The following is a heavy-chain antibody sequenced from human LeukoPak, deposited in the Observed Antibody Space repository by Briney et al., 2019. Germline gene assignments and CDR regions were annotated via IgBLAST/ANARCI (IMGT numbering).Heavy chain of an antibody. CDR1: GGSISSYY. D-gene: IGHD1-26*01. V-gene: IGHV4-59*12. J-gene: IGHJ6*03. CDR2: IYYSGST. Sequence: PSETLSLTCTVSGGSISSYYWSWIRQPPGRRLEWIGWYIYYSGSTIYNPSLESRVTISIDTSKNEFSLNLSSVTAADTAVYYCARSAGSYSHYYYYMDVWGKGTTVTVSS. CDR3: ARSAGSYSHYYYYMDV.